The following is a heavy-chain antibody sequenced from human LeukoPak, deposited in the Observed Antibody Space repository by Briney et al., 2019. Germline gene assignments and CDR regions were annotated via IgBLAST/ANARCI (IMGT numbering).Heavy chain of an antibody. V-gene: IGHV3-7*01. J-gene: IGHJ4*02. D-gene: IGHD2-21*01. CDR3: VRACGSAACPFYFHY. CDR1: GFTFSSYW. CDR2: IKQDGSEK. Sequence: QPGGSLRLSCAASGFTFSSYWMSWVRQAPGKGLEWVANIKQDGSEKYYVDSVQGRFTISRDNAQNSLYLQLNSLRAQDSALYYCVRACGSAACPFYFHYWGQGTLVTVSS.